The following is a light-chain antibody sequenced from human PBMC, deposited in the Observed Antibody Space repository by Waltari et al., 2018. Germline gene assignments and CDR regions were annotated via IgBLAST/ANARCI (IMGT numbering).Light chain of an antibody. CDR3: QQYNNWPPEET. CDR2: GAS. Sequence: EIVMTQSPATLSVSPGERATLSCRASQSVSSNLAWYQQKPGQAPRLLIYGASTRATGIPARFSGSGSGTEFTLTISSLQSEDCAVYYCQQYNNWPPEETFGQGTKVEIK. J-gene: IGKJ1*01. CDR1: QSVSSN. V-gene: IGKV3-15*01.